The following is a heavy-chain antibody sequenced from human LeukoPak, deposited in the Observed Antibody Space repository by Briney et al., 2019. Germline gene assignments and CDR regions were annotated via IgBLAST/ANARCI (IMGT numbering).Heavy chain of an antibody. CDR1: GYTFTNYG. V-gene: IGHV1-69*06. Sequence: SVKVSCKASGYTFTNYGVNWVRQAPGQGLEWMGGIIPIFGTANYAQKFQGRVTITADKSTSTAYMELSSLRSEDTAVYYCARDAMSDAFDIWGQGTMVTVSS. CDR2: IIPIFGTA. J-gene: IGHJ3*02. CDR3: ARDAMSDAFDI.